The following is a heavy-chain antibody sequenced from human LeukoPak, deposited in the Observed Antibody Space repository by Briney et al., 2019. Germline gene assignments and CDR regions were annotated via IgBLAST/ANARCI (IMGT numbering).Heavy chain of an antibody. V-gene: IGHV4-34*01. J-gene: IGHJ5*02. CDR2: INHSGST. Sequence: SETLSLTCAVYGGSFSGYYWSWIRQPPGKGLEWIGEINHSGSTNYNPSLKSRVTISVDTSKNQFSLKLSSVTAADTAVYYCARKELTNWFDPWGQGTLATVSS. CDR3: ARKELTNWFDP. D-gene: IGHD1-26*01. CDR1: GGSFSGYY.